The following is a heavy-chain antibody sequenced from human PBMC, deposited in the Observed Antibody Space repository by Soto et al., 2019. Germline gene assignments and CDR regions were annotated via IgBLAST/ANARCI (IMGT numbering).Heavy chain of an antibody. D-gene: IGHD5-12*01. CDR2: INHSGST. CDR1: GGSFSGYY. J-gene: IGHJ3*02. V-gene: IGHV4-34*01. CDR3: ARGPKGRWLQPNQRGLNAFDI. Sequence: KPSETLSLTCAVYGGSFSGYYWSWIRQPPGKGLEWIGEINHSGSTNYNPPLKSRVTISVDTSKNQFSLKLSSVTATDTAVSYCARGPKGRWLQPNQRGLNAFDIWGQGTMVTVSS.